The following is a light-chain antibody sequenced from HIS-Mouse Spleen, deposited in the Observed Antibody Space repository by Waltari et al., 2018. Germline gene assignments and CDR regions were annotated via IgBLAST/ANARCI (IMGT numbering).Light chain of an antibody. V-gene: IGLV2-14*03. J-gene: IGLJ2*01. CDR2: DVS. CDR1: SSDVGGYNY. CDR3: SSYTSSSFNVV. Sequence: QSALTQPASVSGSPGQSITISCTGTSSDVGGYNYVSWYQQHPGKAPKLMIYDVSNQPSGVSNRVSGSQSGNPASLTISGLQAEDESDYYCSSYTSSSFNVVFGGGTKLTVL.